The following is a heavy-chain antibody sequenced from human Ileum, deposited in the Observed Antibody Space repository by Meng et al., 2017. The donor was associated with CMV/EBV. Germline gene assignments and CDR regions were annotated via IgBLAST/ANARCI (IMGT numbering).Heavy chain of an antibody. V-gene: IGHV4-4*07. CDR1: GDSITSFY. Sequence: QLRESGPGLVTPSETLSFSCTVSGDSITSFYWSWIRQPAGKALEWIGRIYHGGSTNYNPSLKSRVTLSVDTSKNQFSMRLTSVTAADTAVYYCARGPGGFGDFNFDYWGQGTLVTVSS. CDR2: IYHGGST. D-gene: IGHD3-16*01. CDR3: ARGPGGFGDFNFDY. J-gene: IGHJ4*02.